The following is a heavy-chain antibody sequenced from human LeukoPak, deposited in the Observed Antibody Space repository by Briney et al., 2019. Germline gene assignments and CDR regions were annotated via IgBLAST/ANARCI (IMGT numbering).Heavy chain of an antibody. J-gene: IGHJ4*02. CDR1: GFTFSSYA. Sequence: GGSLRLSCAASGFTFSSYAMHWVRQAPGKGLEWVAVISYDGSNKYYADSVKGRFTISRDNSKNTLYLQMNSLRAEDTAVYYCAREGWDYYDSSGPFDYWAREPWSPSPQ. V-gene: IGHV3-30-3*01. CDR2: ISYDGSNK. CDR3: AREGWDYYDSSGPFDY. D-gene: IGHD3-22*01.